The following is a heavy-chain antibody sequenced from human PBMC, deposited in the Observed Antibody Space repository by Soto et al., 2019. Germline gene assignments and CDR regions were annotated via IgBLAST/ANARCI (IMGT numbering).Heavy chain of an antibody. J-gene: IGHJ4*02. CDR2: ISPDGGRT. Sequence: ASVKVSCKPSGYTFTTYYMHWVRQAPGQGLEWMGIISPDGGRTSYAQKFQGRVTMTRXTXXSXXXMXLXXLRXEGTAVYCCGRVKRQTFQKENDFWGQGILVTVSS. CDR3: GRVKRQTFQKENDF. V-gene: IGHV1-46*01. CDR1: GYTFTTYY.